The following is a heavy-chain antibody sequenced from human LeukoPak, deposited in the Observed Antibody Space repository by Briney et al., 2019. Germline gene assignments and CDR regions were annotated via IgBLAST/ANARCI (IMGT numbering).Heavy chain of an antibody. J-gene: IGHJ5*02. D-gene: IGHD6-13*01. CDR3: AKDGEGIAAAGNNWFDP. Sequence: GGSLRLSCAASGFTFSSYAKSWVRQAPGKGLEWVSAISGSGGSTYYAGSVKGRFTISRDNSKNTLYLQMNSLRAEDTAVYYCAKDGEGIAAAGNNWFDPWGQGTLVTVSS. V-gene: IGHV3-23*01. CDR1: GFTFSSYA. CDR2: ISGSGGST.